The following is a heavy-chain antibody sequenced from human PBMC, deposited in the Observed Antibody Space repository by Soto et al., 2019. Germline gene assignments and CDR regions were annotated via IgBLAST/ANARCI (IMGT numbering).Heavy chain of an antibody. J-gene: IGHJ4*02. CDR2: IYYSGST. D-gene: IGHD5-18*01. Sequence: SETLSLTCTVSGGSISSSSYYWGWIRQPPGKGLEWIGSIYYSGSTYYNPSLKSRVTISVDTSKNQVSLKVNSVTAAGTAVYYCARDHPHSYGVYYFDYWGQGTPVTVSS. CDR3: ARDHPHSYGVYYFDY. V-gene: IGHV4-39*07. CDR1: GGSISSSSYY.